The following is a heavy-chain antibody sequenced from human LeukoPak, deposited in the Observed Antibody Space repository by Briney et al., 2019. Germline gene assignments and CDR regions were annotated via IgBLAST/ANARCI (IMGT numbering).Heavy chain of an antibody. CDR1: GGSFSGYY. D-gene: IGHD3-16*02. J-gene: IGHJ4*02. CDR2: INHSGST. CDR3: ARGSSWGYVWGSYRRPLFFDY. Sequence: SETLSLTCAVYGGSFSGYYWSWIRQPPGKGLKWIGEINHSGSTNYNPSLKSRVTISVDTSKNQFSLKLSSVTAADTAVYYCARGSSWGYVWGSYRRPLFFDYWGQGTLVTVSS. V-gene: IGHV4-34*01.